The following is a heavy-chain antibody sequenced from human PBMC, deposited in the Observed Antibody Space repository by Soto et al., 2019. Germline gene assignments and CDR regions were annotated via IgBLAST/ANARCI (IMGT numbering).Heavy chain of an antibody. V-gene: IGHV4-31*03. CDR1: GGSISSGGYY. Sequence: SSEALSLTCTVSGGSISSGGYYWSWIRQHPGKGLEWIGYIYYSGSTYYNPSLKSRVTISVDTSKNQFSLKLSSVTAADTAVYYCARGYYYDSSGYYPFAKDWGQGTLVTVSS. D-gene: IGHD3-22*01. CDR3: ARGYYYDSSGYYPFAKD. CDR2: IYYSGST. J-gene: IGHJ4*02.